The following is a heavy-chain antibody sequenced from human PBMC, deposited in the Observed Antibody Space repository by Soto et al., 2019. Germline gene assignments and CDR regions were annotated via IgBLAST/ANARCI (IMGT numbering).Heavy chain of an antibody. Sequence: PSETLSLTCTVSGGSISSYYWSWIRQPPGKGLEWIGYIYYSGSTNYNPSLKSRVTISVDTSKNQFSLKLSSVTAADTAVYYCARLGGYYDFWSGIYYMDVWGKGTTVTVSS. CDR2: IYYSGST. CDR3: ARLGGYYDFWSGIYYMDV. CDR1: GGSISSYY. D-gene: IGHD3-3*01. J-gene: IGHJ6*03. V-gene: IGHV4-59*08.